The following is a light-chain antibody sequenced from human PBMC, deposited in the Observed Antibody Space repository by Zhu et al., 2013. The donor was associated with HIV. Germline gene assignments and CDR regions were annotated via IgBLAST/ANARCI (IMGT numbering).Light chain of an antibody. Sequence: DIQMTQSPSTLSASVGDRVTITCRASQSISSWLAWYQQKPGKAPKLLIYKASSLESGVPSRFSGSGSGTEFTLTISSLQPDDFATYYCQQYQSYPWTFGQGTKVEIK. CDR3: QQYQSYPWT. CDR1: QSISSW. CDR2: KAS. V-gene: IGKV1-5*03. J-gene: IGKJ1*01.